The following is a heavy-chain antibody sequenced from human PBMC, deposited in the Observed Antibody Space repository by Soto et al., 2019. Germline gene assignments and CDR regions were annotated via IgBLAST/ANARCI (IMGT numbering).Heavy chain of an antibody. D-gene: IGHD3-10*01. CDR3: ATSPAKITMVRGNDY. V-gene: IGHV4-39*01. Sequence: SETLSLTCTVSGGSISSSSYYWGWIRQPPGKGLEWIGSIYYSGSTYYNPSLKSRLTISVDTSKNQFSLKLSSVTAADTAVYYCATSPAKITMVRGNDYWGQGTLVTVSS. CDR2: IYYSGST. J-gene: IGHJ4*02. CDR1: GGSISSSSYY.